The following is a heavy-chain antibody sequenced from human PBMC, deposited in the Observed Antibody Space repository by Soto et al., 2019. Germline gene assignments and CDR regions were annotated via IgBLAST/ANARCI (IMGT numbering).Heavy chain of an antibody. Sequence: GGSLRLSCAASGFTFSSYAMSWVRQAPGKGLEWVSAISGSGGSTYYADSVKGRFTISRDNSKNTLYLQMNSLRAEATAVYYCAKISGPNPPLRVGELSLLYYYYGMDVWGQGTTVTVSS. J-gene: IGHJ6*02. V-gene: IGHV3-23*01. CDR1: GFTFSSYA. D-gene: IGHD3-16*02. CDR2: ISGSGGST. CDR3: AKISGPNPPLRVGELSLLYYYYGMDV.